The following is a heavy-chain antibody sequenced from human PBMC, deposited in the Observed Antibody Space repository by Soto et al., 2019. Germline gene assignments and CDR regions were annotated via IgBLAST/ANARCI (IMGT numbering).Heavy chain of an antibody. J-gene: IGHJ3*02. Sequence: SETLSLTCTVSGGSISSYYWSWIRQPPGKGLEWIGYIYYSRSTNYNPSLKSRVTISVDTSKNQFSLKLSSVTAADTAVYYCARVWTYYYGSGALLAFDIWGQGTMVTVSS. CDR1: GGSISSYY. D-gene: IGHD3-10*01. CDR2: IYYSRST. CDR3: ARVWTYYYGSGALLAFDI. V-gene: IGHV4-59*01.